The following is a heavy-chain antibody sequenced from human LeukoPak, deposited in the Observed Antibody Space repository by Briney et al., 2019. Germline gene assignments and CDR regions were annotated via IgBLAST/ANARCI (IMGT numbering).Heavy chain of an antibody. CDR3: ARDWDPDSSGYYPFDY. V-gene: IGHV3-30-3*01. D-gene: IGHD3-22*01. CDR1: GFTFSSYA. CDR2: ISYDGSNK. Sequence: PGRSLRLSCAASGFTFSSYAMHWVRQAPGKGLEWVAVISYDGSNKYYADSVKGRFTISRDNSKNTLYLQMNSLRAEDTAVYYCARDWDPDSSGYYPFDYWGQGTLVTVSS. J-gene: IGHJ4*02.